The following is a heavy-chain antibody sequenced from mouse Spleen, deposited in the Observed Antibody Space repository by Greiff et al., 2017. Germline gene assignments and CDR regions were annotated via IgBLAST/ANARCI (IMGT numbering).Heavy chain of an antibody. CDR1: GYTFTDYY. V-gene: IGHV1-26*01. J-gene: IGHJ2*01. CDR3: ARGEYYEG. CDR2: INPNNGGT. D-gene: IGHD1-1*01. Sequence: VQLQQSGPELVKPGASVKISCKASGYTFTDYYMNWVKQSHGKSLEWIGDINPNNGGTSYNQKFKGKATLTVDKSSSTAYMELNSLTSEDSAVYYCARGEYYEGWGQGTTLTVSS.